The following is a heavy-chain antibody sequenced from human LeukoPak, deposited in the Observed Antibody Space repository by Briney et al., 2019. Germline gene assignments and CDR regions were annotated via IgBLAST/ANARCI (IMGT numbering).Heavy chain of an antibody. V-gene: IGHV3-30-3*01. D-gene: IGHD3-10*01. Sequence: PGGSLRLSCAASGFTFNTYAKHWIRQAPGKGLEWVAVISYDSVNEYYADSVKGRFTISRDNSKDMLYLQMNSLTPEDTAVYYCARESLKNAYHYNYLVYWGQGTLVTVS. J-gene: IGHJ4*02. CDR1: GFTFNTYA. CDR2: ISYDSVNE. CDR3: ARESLKNAYHYNYLVY.